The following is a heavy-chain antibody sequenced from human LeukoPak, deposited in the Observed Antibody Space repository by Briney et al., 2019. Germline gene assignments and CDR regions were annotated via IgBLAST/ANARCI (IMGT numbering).Heavy chain of an antibody. D-gene: IGHD3-16*02. J-gene: IGHJ5*02. CDR3: ARNRRLGELSLFWFDP. V-gene: IGHV1-2*02. Sequence: GASVKVSCKASGHTFTGYYMHWVRQAPGQGLEWMGWINPNSGGTNYAQKFQGRVTMTRDTSISTAYMELSRLRSDDTAVYYCARNRRLGELSLFWFDPWGQGTLVTVSS. CDR1: GHTFTGYY. CDR2: INPNSGGT.